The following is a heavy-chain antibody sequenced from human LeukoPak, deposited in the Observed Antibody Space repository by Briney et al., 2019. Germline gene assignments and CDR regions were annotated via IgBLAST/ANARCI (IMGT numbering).Heavy chain of an antibody. V-gene: IGHV1-2*02. CDR1: GYTFTGYY. D-gene: IGHD2-2*01. CDR3: AREIVVVPAARGVGNY. J-gene: IGHJ4*02. CDR2: INPNSGGT. Sequence: ASVKVSCKASGYTFTGYYMHWVRQAPGHGLEWMGWINPNSGGTNYAQKFQGRVTMTRDTSISTAYMELSRLRSDDTAVYYCAREIVVVPAARGVGNYWGQGTLVTVSS.